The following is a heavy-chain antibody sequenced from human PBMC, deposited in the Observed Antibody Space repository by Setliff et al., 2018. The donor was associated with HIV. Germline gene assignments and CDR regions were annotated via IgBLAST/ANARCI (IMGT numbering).Heavy chain of an antibody. V-gene: IGHV4-39*07. CDR2: IYYTGNT. D-gene: IGHD3-22*01. Sequence: SETLSLTCNVSGFSFRNSFYNWGWIRQPPGKGLEWIGEIYYTGNTNYNPSLKSRVSISVDKSKNQFSRKLNSVTAADTAMYYCARRGDSSGYYDAFDVWGQGTKVTVSS. CDR1: GFSFRNSFYN. J-gene: IGHJ3*01. CDR3: ARRGDSSGYYDAFDV.